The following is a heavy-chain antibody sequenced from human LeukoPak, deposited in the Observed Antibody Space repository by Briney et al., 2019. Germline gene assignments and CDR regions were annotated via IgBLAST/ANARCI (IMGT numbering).Heavy chain of an antibody. D-gene: IGHD3-3*01. CDR2: ISGSGGNT. CDR3: AKDFEGDDFWSGYYLSN. CDR1: GFTFSSYA. J-gene: IGHJ4*02. Sequence: GGSLRLSCAASGFTFSSYAMSWVRQAPGKGLEWVSAISGSGGNTYYADSVKGRFTISRDNSKNTLYLQMNSLRAEDTAVYYCAKDFEGDDFWSGYYLSNWGQGTLVTVSS. V-gene: IGHV3-23*01.